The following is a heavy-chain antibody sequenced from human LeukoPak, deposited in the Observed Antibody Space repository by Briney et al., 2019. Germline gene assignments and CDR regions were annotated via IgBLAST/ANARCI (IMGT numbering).Heavy chain of an antibody. D-gene: IGHD3-22*01. J-gene: IGHJ4*02. CDR2: IYYSGSI. V-gene: IGHV4-61*01. CDR3: ARVQKSNSGYYYLADS. CDR1: AGSVSSTSYY. Sequence: PSETLSLTCTVSAGSVSSTSYYWSWIRQPPGKGLEWIGYIYYSGSINYNPSLKSRVTISLDTSKNQFSLKLSSVTAADTAVYYCARVQKSNSGYYYLADSWGPGTLVPVSS.